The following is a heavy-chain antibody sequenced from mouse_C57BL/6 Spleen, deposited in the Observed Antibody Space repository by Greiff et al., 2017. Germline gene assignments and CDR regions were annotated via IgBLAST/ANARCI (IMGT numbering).Heavy chain of an antibody. V-gene: IGHV1-81*01. J-gene: IGHJ2*01. CDR1: GYTFTSYG. Sequence: QVHVKQSGAELARPGASVKLSCKASGYTFTSYGISWVKQRTGQGLEWIGEIYPRSGNTYYNEKFKGKATLTADKSSSTAYMELRSLTSEDSAVYFCASYDYDDYWGQGTTLTVSS. D-gene: IGHD2-4*01. CDR2: IYPRSGNT. CDR3: ASYDYDDY.